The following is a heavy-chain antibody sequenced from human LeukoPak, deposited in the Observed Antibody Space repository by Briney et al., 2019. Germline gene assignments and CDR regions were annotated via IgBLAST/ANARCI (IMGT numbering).Heavy chain of an antibody. Sequence: GGSLRLSCAASGFTFSSYWMFWVRQAPGRGREWVANIKQDGSEKHYVDSVKRRFTISRDTAKNSLSLQMNSRRAEDTAVYYCAPKAYCGGDCYLGNWFFARCGRGSLVIASS. CDR3: APKAYCGGDCYLGNWFFAR. V-gene: IGHV3-7*01. J-gene: IGHJ2*01. CDR1: GFTFSSYW. CDR2: IKQDGSEK. D-gene: IGHD2-21*02.